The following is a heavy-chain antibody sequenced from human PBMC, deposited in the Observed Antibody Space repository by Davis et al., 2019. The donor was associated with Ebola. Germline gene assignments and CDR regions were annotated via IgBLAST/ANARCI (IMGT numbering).Heavy chain of an antibody. V-gene: IGHV3-11*04. Sequence: PGGSLRLSCAASGFTFSDYYMSWIRQAPGKGLEWVSYISSSGSTIYYADSMKGRFTISRDNAKNSLYLQMSSLRAEDTAVYYCARDRLLGEFGYYYMDVWGKGTTVTVSS. CDR1: GFTFSDYY. CDR3: ARDRLLGEFGYYYMDV. J-gene: IGHJ6*03. CDR2: ISSSGSTI. D-gene: IGHD2-21*01.